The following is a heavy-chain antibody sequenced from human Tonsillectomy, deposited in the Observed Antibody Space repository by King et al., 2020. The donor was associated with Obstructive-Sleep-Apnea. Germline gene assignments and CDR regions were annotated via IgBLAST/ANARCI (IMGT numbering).Heavy chain of an antibody. CDR1: GFSLNTRGVR. V-gene: IGHV2-5*02. CDR3: AHRRAYSNQFYDWFDP. Sequence: TLKESGPTLVKPTQTLTLTCTFSGFSLNTRGVRVGWIRQPPGEALEWLASVSWDGGELLSPSLRSRLTITGDTSKNQVVLTMTNMDPVDTATYYCAHRRAYSNQFYDWFDPWGQGTLVTVSS. J-gene: IGHJ5*02. D-gene: IGHD6-13*01. CDR2: VSWDGGE.